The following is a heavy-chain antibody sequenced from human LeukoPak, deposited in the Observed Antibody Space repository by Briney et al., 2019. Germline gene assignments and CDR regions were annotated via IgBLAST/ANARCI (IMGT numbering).Heavy chain of an antibody. V-gene: IGHV3-66*01. CDR2: IYSGGST. Sequence: GGSLRLSCAASGFTVSSNYMSWVRQAPGKGLEWVSVIYSGGSTYYADSVKGRFTISRDNTTNMLYLQMNSLRAEDTAVYYWARVEGFYFDYWGQGTLVTVSS. J-gene: IGHJ4*02. CDR3: ARVEGFYFDY. CDR1: GFTVSSNY.